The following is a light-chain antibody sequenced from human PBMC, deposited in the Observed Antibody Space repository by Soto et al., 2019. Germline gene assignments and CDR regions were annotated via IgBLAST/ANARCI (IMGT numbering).Light chain of an antibody. Sequence: QSVLTQPPSASGTPGQRVTISCSGSSSNIGSNTVNWYQQPPGTAPKLLIYNNNQRPSGVPDRFSGSKSGTSASLAISGLQSEDEADYYCATWDDSRNKVFGTGTKLTVL. CDR3: ATWDDSRNKV. CDR1: SSNIGSNT. V-gene: IGLV1-44*01. CDR2: NNN. J-gene: IGLJ1*01.